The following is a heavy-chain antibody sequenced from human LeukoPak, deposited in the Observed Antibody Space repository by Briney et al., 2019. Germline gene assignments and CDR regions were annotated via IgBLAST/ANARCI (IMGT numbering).Heavy chain of an antibody. J-gene: IGHJ5*02. D-gene: IGHD3-22*01. Sequence: GGSLRLSCAASGFTFSSFAMSWVRQAPGKGLEWVSAISGSGGSTYYADSVKGRFTISRDNSKNTLYLQMNSLRAEDTAVYYCAKEPYYYDSSGQFDPWGQGTLVTVSS. CDR3: AKEPYYYDSSGQFDP. V-gene: IGHV3-23*01. CDR1: GFTFSSFA. CDR2: ISGSGGST.